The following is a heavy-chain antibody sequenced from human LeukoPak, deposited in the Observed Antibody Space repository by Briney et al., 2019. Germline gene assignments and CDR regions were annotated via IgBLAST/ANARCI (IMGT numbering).Heavy chain of an antibody. Sequence: PGRTLRLSCAPSGFTLNNAWMSWVGSAPGQRRAWVGLIKSNTDGGTPEYASRVNGRFTISRDDSKNALYRQMNSQKTEYAAVYYCTTLTTLRFPDCWGEGALVSVSS. CDR1: GFTLNNAW. CDR3: TTLTTLRFPDC. V-gene: IGHV3-15*01. D-gene: IGHD3-3*01. CDR2: IKSNTDGGTP. J-gene: IGHJ4*02.